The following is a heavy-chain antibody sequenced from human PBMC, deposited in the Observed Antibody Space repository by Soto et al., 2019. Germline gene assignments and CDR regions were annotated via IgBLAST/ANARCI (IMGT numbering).Heavy chain of an antibody. D-gene: IGHD2-2*01. CDR3: ARGPRGPYHDED. V-gene: IGHV3-74*01. Sequence: PGGSLRLSCAASGFTFSGDWMHWVRQAAGKGLVWVSRINMDGSSTNYADSVKGRFTISRDNAKNTLYLQMNSLRVDDTAVYYCARGPRGPYHDEDWGQGALVTVSS. J-gene: IGHJ4*02. CDR1: GFTFSGDW. CDR2: INMDGSST.